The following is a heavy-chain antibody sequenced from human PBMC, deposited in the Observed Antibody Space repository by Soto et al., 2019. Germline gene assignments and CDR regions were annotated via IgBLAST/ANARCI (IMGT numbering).Heavy chain of an antibody. CDR3: ARDRCSGGSCYSFGYYYMDV. V-gene: IGHV3-11*01. D-gene: IGHD2-15*01. CDR2: ISSSGSTI. Sequence: GGSLRLSCAASGFTFSDYYMSWIRQAPGKGLEWVSYISSSGSTIYYADSVKGRFTISRDNAKNSLYLQMNSLRAEDTAVYYCARDRCSGGSCYSFGYYYMDVWGKGTTVTVSS. J-gene: IGHJ6*03. CDR1: GFTFSDYY.